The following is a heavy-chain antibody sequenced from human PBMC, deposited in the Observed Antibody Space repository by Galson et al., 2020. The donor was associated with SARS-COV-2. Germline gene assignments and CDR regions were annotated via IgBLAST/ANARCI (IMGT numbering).Heavy chain of an antibody. J-gene: IGHJ6*02. V-gene: IGHV1-69*13. Sequence: SVKVSCKPSGGSLSNFAINWVRQAPGQGLEWMGGIIPFFGTTDYVEQFQGRVTFSADESTTTAYMELSSLSSEDTAVYYCATKQSDTETNTYYYYYHAVDVWGQGTTVTVSS. CDR1: GGSLSNFA. CDR2: IIPFFGTT. CDR3: ATKQSDTETNTYYYYYHAVDV. D-gene: IGHD1-7*01.